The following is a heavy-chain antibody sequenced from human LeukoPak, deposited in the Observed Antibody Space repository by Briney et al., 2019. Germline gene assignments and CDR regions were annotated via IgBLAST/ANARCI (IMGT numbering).Heavy chain of an antibody. CDR1: GFTFGDYA. V-gene: IGHV3-49*04. Sequence: PGGSLRLSCTASGFTFGDYAMSWVRQAPGKGLEWVGFIRSKAYGGTTEYAASVKGRFTISRDGSKSIAYLQMNSLKTEDTAVYYCTRGGSGSYYNVLVYYYYGMDVWGKGTTVTVSS. D-gene: IGHD3-10*01. CDR3: TRGGSGSYYNVLVYYYYGMDV. J-gene: IGHJ6*04. CDR2: IRSKAYGGTT.